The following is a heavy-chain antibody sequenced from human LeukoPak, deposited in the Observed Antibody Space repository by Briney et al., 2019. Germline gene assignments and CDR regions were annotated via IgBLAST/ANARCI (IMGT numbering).Heavy chain of an antibody. J-gene: IGHJ4*02. V-gene: IGHV1-2*06. D-gene: IGHD3-10*01. CDR1: GYTFTGYY. CDR2: INPNSGDT. CDR3: AGAPEVSYADY. Sequence: ASVKVSCKASGYTFTGYYMYWVRQAPGQGLEWMGRINPNSGDTNYAQKFQGRVTMTRDTSISTAYMELSRLRSDDTAVYYCAGAPEVSYADYWGQGTLVTVSS.